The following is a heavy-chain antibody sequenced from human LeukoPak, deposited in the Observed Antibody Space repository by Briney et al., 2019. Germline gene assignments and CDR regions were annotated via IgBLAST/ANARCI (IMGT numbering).Heavy chain of an antibody. CDR3: ASLRFLEWPVGLDV. Sequence: GSLRLSCAASGFTFSSYWMSWVRQAPGKGLEWVANIKQDGREKYYVDSVKGRFTISRDNAKNSLYLQMNSLRAEDTAVYYCASLRFLEWPVGLDVWGKGTTVTVSS. CDR1: GFTFSSYW. J-gene: IGHJ6*04. CDR2: IKQDGREK. D-gene: IGHD3-3*01. V-gene: IGHV3-7*01.